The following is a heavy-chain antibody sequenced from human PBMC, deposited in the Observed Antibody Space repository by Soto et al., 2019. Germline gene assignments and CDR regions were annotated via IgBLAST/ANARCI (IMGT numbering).Heavy chain of an antibody. CDR2: ILYTGYT. CDR3: AREASRNWFDP. V-gene: IGHV4-59*12. J-gene: IGHJ5*02. D-gene: IGHD6-13*01. CDR1: GGSISDYY. Sequence: PSETLSLTCTVSGGSISDYYWSWIRQPPGKGLEWIGYILYTGYTNYNPSLKSRITISIDTSRNQFSLRLSSVTAADTAVYYCAREASRNWFDPWGQGTLVTVSS.